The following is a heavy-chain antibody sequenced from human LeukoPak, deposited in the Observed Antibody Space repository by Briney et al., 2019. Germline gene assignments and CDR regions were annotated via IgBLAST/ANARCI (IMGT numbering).Heavy chain of an antibody. J-gene: IGHJ4*02. D-gene: IGHD5-12*01. CDR3: ASGNDKGNPKYYFDY. V-gene: IGHV4-59*01. CDR2: IYYSGGT. CDR1: GGFIHSYN. Sequence: PSETLSLTRSLSGGFIHSYNWCCLRQPPGKGLEWIGYIYYSGGTNYNPSLKSRVTIPVDTSKNQLSLKLSSVTAAEPAVYYCASGNDKGNPKYYFDYWGQGTLVTVSS.